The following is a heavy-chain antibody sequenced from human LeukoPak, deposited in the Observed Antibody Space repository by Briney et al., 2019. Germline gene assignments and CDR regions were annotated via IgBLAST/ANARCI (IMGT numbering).Heavy chain of an antibody. Sequence: ASVKVSCTASGYTFTSYDINWVRQATGQGLEWMGWMNPNSGNTGYAQKFQGRVTMTRNTSISTAYMELSSLRSEDTVVYYCAGGLSVVAATSPQSDYWGQGTLVTVSS. D-gene: IGHD2-15*01. J-gene: IGHJ4*02. V-gene: IGHV1-8*01. CDR3: AGGLSVVAATSPQSDY. CDR1: GYTFTSYD. CDR2: MNPNSGNT.